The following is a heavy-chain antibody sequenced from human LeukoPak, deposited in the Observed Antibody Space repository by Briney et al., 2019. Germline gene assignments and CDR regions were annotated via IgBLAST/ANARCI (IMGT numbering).Heavy chain of an antibody. V-gene: IGHV4-59*01. CDR2: IYYSGST. CDR1: GGSISSYC. Sequence: SETLSLTCTVSGGSISSYCWSWIRQPPGKGLEWIGYIYYSGSTNYNPSLKSRLTISVDTSKNQFSLKLNSVTAADTAVYYCARDGHYDSSGYVNRFDPWGQGTLVTVSS. J-gene: IGHJ5*02. D-gene: IGHD3-22*01. CDR3: ARDGHYDSSGYVNRFDP.